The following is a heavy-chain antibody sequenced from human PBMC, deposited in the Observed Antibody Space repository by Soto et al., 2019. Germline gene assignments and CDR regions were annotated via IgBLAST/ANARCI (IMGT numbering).Heavy chain of an antibody. J-gene: IGHJ6*02. Sequence: EVQLVESGGGLVQPGGSLRLSCAASGFTLTNYWMHWVRQAPGKGVVWVSRINSNGRSITYADSAKGRFTISRDNATNTLYLQMNSLRAEDTAVYYCARGGAARAYYYYRMDVWGQGTTVTVSS. CDR3: ARGGAARAYYYYRMDV. D-gene: IGHD6-6*01. CDR1: GFTLTNYW. V-gene: IGHV3-74*01. CDR2: INSNGRSI.